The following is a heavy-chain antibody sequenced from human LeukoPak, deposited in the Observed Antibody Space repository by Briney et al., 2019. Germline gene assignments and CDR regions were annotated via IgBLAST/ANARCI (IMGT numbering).Heavy chain of an antibody. J-gene: IGHJ4*02. CDR3: ARLKDDVTKFDY. CDR1: GFSFSRYW. V-gene: IGHV3-7*01. CDR2: INQDVSRI. Sequence: GGSLRLSCAGSGFSFSRYWMAWVRQAPGKGLEWGASINQDVSRIHYVDSVKGRFTISRDNAKSSLFLQMTSLRVEDTAVYYCARLKDDVTKFDYWGQGTLVTVSS. D-gene: IGHD2-8*01.